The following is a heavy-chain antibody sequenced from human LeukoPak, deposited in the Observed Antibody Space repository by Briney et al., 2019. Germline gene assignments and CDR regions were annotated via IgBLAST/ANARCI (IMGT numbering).Heavy chain of an antibody. CDR3: VKIAANYFDY. CDR2: ISSNGGST. J-gene: IGHJ4*02. Sequence: GGSLRLPCSASGFTFSSYAMHWVRQAPGKGLEYVSAISSNGGSTYYADSVKGRFTISRDNSKNTLYLQMSSLRAEDTAVYYCVKIAANYFDYWGQGTLVTVSS. CDR1: GFTFSSYA. D-gene: IGHD6-13*01. V-gene: IGHV3-64D*09.